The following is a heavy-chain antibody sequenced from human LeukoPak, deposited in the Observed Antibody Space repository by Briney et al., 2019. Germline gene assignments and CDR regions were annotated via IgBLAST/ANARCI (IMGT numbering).Heavy chain of an antibody. Sequence: SETLSLTCTVSGGSISSSSYYWGWIRQPPGKGLEGIGSIYYSGSTYYNPSLKSRVTISVDTSKNQFSLKLSSVTAADTAVYYCARVRQQLSPFDYWGQGTLVTVSS. V-gene: IGHV4-39*07. CDR3: ARVRQQLSPFDY. D-gene: IGHD6-13*01. J-gene: IGHJ4*02. CDR2: IYYSGST. CDR1: GGSISSSSYY.